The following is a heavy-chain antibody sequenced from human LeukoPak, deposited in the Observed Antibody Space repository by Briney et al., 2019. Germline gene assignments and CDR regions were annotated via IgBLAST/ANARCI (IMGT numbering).Heavy chain of an antibody. J-gene: IGHJ6*02. CDR1: GGSISSSSYY. Sequence: SETLSRTCTVSGGSISSSSYYWGWIRQPPGKGLEWIGSIYYSGSTYHNPSLKSRVTISVDTSKNQFPLKLSSVTAADTAVYYCYYYGMDVWGQGTTVTVSS. V-gene: IGHV4-39*01. CDR3: YYYGMDV. CDR2: IYYSGST.